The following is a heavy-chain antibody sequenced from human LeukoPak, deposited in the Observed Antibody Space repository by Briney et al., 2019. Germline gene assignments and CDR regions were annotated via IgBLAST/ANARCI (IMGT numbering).Heavy chain of an antibody. V-gene: IGHV4-38-2*02. J-gene: IGHJ4*02. CDR1: GYSISSGYY. CDR2: IYHSGST. CDR3: AKDLTMVRGVSDY. Sequence: PSETLSLTCTVSGYSISSGYYWGWIRQPPGKGLEWIGSIYHSGSTYYNPSLKTRVTISVDTSKNQFSLKLSSVTAADTAVYYCAKDLTMVRGVSDYWGQGTLVTVSS. D-gene: IGHD3-10*01.